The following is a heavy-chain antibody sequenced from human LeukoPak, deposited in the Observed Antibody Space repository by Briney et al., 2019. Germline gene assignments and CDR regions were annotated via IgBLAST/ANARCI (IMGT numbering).Heavy chain of an antibody. D-gene: IGHD6-13*01. CDR1: GGSISSYY. J-gene: IGHJ4*02. V-gene: IGHV4-4*09. CDR2: IYTSGST. CDR3: ARQVGYSSSWYTFDY. Sequence: PSETLSLTCTVSGGSISSYYWSWIRQPPGKGLEWIGYIYTSGSTNYNPSLKSRVTISVDTSKNQFSLKLSSVTAADTAVYYCARQVGYSSSWYTFDYWGQGTLVTVSS.